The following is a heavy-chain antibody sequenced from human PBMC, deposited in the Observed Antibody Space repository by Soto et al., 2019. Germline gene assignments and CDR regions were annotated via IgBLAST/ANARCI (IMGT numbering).Heavy chain of an antibody. Sequence: ASVKVSCKASGYTFTGYYMHWVRQAPGQGLEWMGWINPNSGGTNYAQKFQGWVTMTRDTSISTAYMEMSRLRSDDTAVYYCARAESYGDYAGDYYYMDVWGKGTTVTVSS. J-gene: IGHJ6*03. V-gene: IGHV1-2*04. CDR2: INPNSGGT. CDR1: GYTFTGYY. CDR3: ARAESYGDYAGDYYYMDV. D-gene: IGHD4-17*01.